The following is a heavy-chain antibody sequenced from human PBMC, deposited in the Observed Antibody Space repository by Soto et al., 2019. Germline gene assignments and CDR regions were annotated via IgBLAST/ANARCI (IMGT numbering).Heavy chain of an antibody. CDR1: GFTFSSYG. J-gene: IGHJ4*02. CDR3: AKAGGGYCSSTSCYALESIAAHLDY. D-gene: IGHD2-2*01. Sequence: QVQLVESGGGVVQPGRSLRLSCAASGFTFSSYGMHWVRQAPGKGLEWVAVISYDGSNKYYADSVKGRFTISRDNSKNTLYLQMNSLRAEDTAVYYCAKAGGGYCSSTSCYALESIAAHLDYWGQGTLVTVSS. V-gene: IGHV3-30*18. CDR2: ISYDGSNK.